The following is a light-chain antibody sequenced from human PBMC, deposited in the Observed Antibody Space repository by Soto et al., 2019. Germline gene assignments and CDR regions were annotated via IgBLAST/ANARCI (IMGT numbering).Light chain of an antibody. CDR2: EVF. CDR3: CSYAGSSSPYV. V-gene: IGLV2-23*02. CDR1: SSDVGSYPL. J-gene: IGLJ1*01. Sequence: QSVLPQPASVSGSPGQSITISCTGTSSDVGSYPLVSWYQQHPGEAPKLLIFEVFRRLSGVSNRFSGSKSGNTASLTISGLQAEDEAEYYCCSYAGSSSPYVFGTGTKVTVL.